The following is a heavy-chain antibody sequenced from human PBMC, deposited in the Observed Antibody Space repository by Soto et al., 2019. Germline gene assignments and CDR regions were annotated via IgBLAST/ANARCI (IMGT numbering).Heavy chain of an antibody. CDR3: TTDTYCSNNSCFDY. D-gene: IGHD2-2*01. CDR2: IKSKTDGGTT. V-gene: IGHV3-15*01. CDR1: GFTFSNAW. Sequence: GGSLRLSCAASGFTFSNAWMSWVRQAPGKGLEWVGRIKSKTDGGTTDYAAPVKGRFTISRDDSKNTLYLQMNSLKTEDTAVYYCTTDTYCSNNSCFDYWGQGTLVTVSS. J-gene: IGHJ4*02.